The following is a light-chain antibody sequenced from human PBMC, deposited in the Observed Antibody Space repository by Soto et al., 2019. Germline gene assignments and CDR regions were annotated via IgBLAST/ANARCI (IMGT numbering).Light chain of an antibody. Sequence: DIQMTQSPSSVSASVGDRVTITCRASQGISSWLAWYQQKPGKAPKLLIYAASSLQSGVPSRFSGGGSGTGFPLTLRKLQPEGFCNYYWPPGNHFPLLTFGGGTKVEIK. V-gene: IGKV1-12*01. CDR2: AAS. CDR1: QGISSW. CDR3: PPGNHFPLLT. J-gene: IGKJ4*01.